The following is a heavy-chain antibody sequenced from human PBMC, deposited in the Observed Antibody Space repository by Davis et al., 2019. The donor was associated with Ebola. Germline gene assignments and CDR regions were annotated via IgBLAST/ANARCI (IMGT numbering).Heavy chain of an antibody. J-gene: IGHJ6*02. Sequence: SETLSLTCAVYGGSFSGYYWSRIRQPPGKGLEWIGEINHSGSTNYNPSLKSRVTISVDTSKNQFSLKLSSVTAADTAVYYCARGVRYYYGSGRPYYYYGMDVWGQGTTVTVSS. CDR3: ARGVRYYYGSGRPYYYYGMDV. CDR1: GGSFSGYY. V-gene: IGHV4-34*01. D-gene: IGHD3-10*01. CDR2: INHSGST.